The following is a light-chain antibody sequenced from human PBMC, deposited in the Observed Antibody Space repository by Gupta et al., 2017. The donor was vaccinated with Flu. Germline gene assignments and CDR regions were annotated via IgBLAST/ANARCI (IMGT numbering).Light chain of an antibody. CDR2: KVS. V-gene: IGKV1-5*03. Sequence: PSTLSASVGDRVTIPCRASQIIRGWLAWYQQKPGKAPKLLIYKVSNLERGVPSRFSGSGSGTEFTLTITSLQPGDFATYYCQQYDTYPYTFGQGTKVEMK. CDR3: QQYDTYPYT. CDR1: QIIRGW. J-gene: IGKJ2*01.